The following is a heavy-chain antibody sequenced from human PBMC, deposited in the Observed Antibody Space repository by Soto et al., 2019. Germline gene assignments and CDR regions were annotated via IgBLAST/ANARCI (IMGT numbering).Heavy chain of an antibody. Sequence: EVQLAESGGGMVQPGGSLRLSCVASGFTFSSYDMPWVRQAPGKGLEYVSSISSNGGTTYYGNSVKGRFTISRDNSKNTLYLQMGSLRAEDMAVYYCVRRESGNYDYWGQGTLVTVSS. CDR2: ISSNGGTT. CDR3: VRRESGNYDY. J-gene: IGHJ4*02. D-gene: IGHD1-7*01. CDR1: GFTFSSYD. V-gene: IGHV3-64*01.